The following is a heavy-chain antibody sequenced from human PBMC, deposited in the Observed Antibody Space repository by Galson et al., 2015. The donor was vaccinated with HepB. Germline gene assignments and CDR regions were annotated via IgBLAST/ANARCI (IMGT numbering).Heavy chain of an antibody. D-gene: IGHD6-25*01. J-gene: IGHJ5*02. CDR3: ARDSTPGYSRGYYHSGIDP. V-gene: IGHV4-59*01. CDR1: GGSISSYY. Sequence: ETLSLTCNVSGGSISSYYWTWIRRPPGKGLEWIAYIHYSGSTNYNPSLKSRLTISMDTSKNQFSLRLSSVTAADTAVYYCARDSTPGYSRGYYHSGIDPWGQGTLVTVSS. CDR2: IHYSGST.